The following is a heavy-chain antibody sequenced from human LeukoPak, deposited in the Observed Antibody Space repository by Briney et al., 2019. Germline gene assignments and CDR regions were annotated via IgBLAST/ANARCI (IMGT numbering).Heavy chain of an antibody. J-gene: IGHJ4*02. D-gene: IGHD2-15*01. CDR1: GFTFSSYA. CDR2: ISGSGGST. Sequence: PGGSLRLSCAASGFTFSSYAMSWVRQAPGKGLEWVSAISGSGGSTYYADSVKGRFTISRDNSKNTLYLQMNSLRAEDTAVYYCARDSRGGGSYFDYWGQGTLVTVSS. V-gene: IGHV3-23*01. CDR3: ARDSRGGGSYFDY.